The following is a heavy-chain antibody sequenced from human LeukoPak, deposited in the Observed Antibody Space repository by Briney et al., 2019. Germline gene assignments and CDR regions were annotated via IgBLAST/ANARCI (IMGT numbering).Heavy chain of an antibody. J-gene: IGHJ6*02. CDR1: GYTFNGYY. CDR2: INPNSGGT. D-gene: IGHD1-1*01. Sequence: ASVKVSCKASGYTFNGYYMHWVRQAPGQGLEWMGWINPNSGGTNYAQKFQGRVTMTRDTSISTAYMELSRLRSDDTAVYYCARASRHNYYYGMDVWGQGTTVTVSS. CDR3: ARASRHNYYYGMDV. V-gene: IGHV1-2*02.